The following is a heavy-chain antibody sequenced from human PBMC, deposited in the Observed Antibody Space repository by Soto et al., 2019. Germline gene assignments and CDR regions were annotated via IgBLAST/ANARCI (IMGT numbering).Heavy chain of an antibody. V-gene: IGHV3-30*18. Sequence: QVQLVESGGGVVQPGRSLRLSCAASGFTFSSYAMHWVRQAPGKGLEWVAVISYDGSNKYYADSVKGRFTISRDNSKNTLYLQMNSLRAEHTAVYYCAKEIGSGWFDLDDWGQLTLVTVSS. CDR2: ISYDGSNK. CDR3: AKEIGSGWFDLDD. J-gene: IGHJ4*02. CDR1: GFTFSSYA. D-gene: IGHD6-19*01.